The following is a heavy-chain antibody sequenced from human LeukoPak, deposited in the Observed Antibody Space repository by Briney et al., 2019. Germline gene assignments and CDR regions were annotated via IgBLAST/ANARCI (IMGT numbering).Heavy chain of an antibody. CDR1: GGSISSGGYY. V-gene: IGHV4-30-2*01. J-gene: IGHJ2*01. CDR2: IYHSGST. Sequence: SQTLSLTCTVSGGSISSGGYYWSWIRQPPGKGLEWIGYIYHSGSTYYNPSLKSRVTISVDRSKNQFSLKLSSVTAADTAVYYCAKSNGDYELRWYFDLWGRGTLVTVSS. CDR3: AKSNGDYELRWYFDL. D-gene: IGHD4-17*01.